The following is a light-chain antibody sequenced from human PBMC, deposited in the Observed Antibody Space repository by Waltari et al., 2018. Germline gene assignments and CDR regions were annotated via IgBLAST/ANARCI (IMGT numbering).Light chain of an antibody. CDR2: DVS. CDR3: CSYAGSTTYV. CDR1: SSDVGSYNL. Sequence: QSALTQPASVSGSPGQSITISCTGTSSDVGSYNLVSWYQQHPGKAPKLMIYDVSKRPSVVSTRFSGSKSGNTASLTISGLQAEDEADYYCCSYAGSTTYVFGTGTKVTVL. J-gene: IGLJ1*01. V-gene: IGLV2-23*02.